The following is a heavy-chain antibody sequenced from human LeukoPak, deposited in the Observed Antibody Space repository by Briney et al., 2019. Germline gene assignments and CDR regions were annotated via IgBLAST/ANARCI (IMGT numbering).Heavy chain of an antibody. V-gene: IGHV4-61*02. CDR3: ARAGTDTDNWFDP. J-gene: IGHJ5*02. CDR1: GVSISSGSYY. Sequence: SQSLSLTCTVSGVSISSGSYYWSWLRQPAGKGLEWIGRIYTSGSTNYNPSLKSRVTISVDTSKNQFSLKLSSVTAADTAVYYCARAGTDTDNWFDPWGQGTLVTVSS. CDR2: IYTSGST. D-gene: IGHD1-14*01.